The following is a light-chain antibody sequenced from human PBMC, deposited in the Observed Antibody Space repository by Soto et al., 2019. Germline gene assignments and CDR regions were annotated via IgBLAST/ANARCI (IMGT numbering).Light chain of an antibody. CDR2: DAS. CDR1: QSVSSY. J-gene: IGKJ4*01. CDR3: QQRNSWPLT. V-gene: IGKV3-11*01. Sequence: EVLLTQSPANLSLFPGERATLSCRASQSVSSYLVWYRQKPGQAPRLLIYDASNRATGIPARFSGSGSGTDFTLTISSLEPEDFAVYFCQQRNSWPLTFGGGTKVEI.